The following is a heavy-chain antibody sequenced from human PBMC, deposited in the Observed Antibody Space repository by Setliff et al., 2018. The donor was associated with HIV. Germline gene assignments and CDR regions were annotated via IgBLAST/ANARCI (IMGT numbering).Heavy chain of an antibody. CDR2: IYYSGST. D-gene: IGHD2-2*01. CDR1: GGSISSSSYY. J-gene: IGHJ4*02. Sequence: PSETLSLTCTVSGGSISSSSYYWGWIRQPPGKGLEWIGSIYYSGSTYYNPSLKSRVTISVDMSKNQFSLKLSSVTAADTAVYYCARDPRPSNYRLLWYFDFWGQGTLVTVSS. V-gene: IGHV4-39*07. CDR3: ARDPRPSNYRLLWYFDF.